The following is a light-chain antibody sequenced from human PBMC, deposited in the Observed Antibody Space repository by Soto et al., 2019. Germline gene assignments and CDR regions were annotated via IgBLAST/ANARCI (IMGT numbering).Light chain of an antibody. V-gene: IGLV3-9*01. CDR2: RDS. CDR3: QVWDSSTAGV. Sequence: SYELTQPLSVSVALGQTARITCGGNNIGSKNVHWYQQKPGQAPVLVIYRDSNRPSGIPERFSGSNSGNTATLTISRAQAGVGGDYYCQVWDSSTAGVFGGGTKLT. J-gene: IGLJ3*02. CDR1: NIGSKN.